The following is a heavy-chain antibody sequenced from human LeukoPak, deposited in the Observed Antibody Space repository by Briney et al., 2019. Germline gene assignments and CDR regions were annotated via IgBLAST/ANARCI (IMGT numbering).Heavy chain of an antibody. CDR1: GFTFSNFG. J-gene: IGHJ4*02. D-gene: IGHD3-22*01. CDR2: TSYDGSNK. Sequence: GGSLRLSCAASGFTFSNFGMHWVRQAPGKGLEWVAVTSYDGSNKYYADSVKGRFTISRDNSKNTLYLQMNGLRVEDTAVYYCAKETYYYDRSGSYIDYWGQGTLVTVSS. CDR3: AKETYYYDRSGSYIDY. V-gene: IGHV3-30*18.